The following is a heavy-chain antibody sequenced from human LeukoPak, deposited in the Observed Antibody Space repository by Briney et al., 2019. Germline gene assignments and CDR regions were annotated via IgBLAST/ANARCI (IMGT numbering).Heavy chain of an antibody. CDR3: AKETLEDQYNSSSWSFDY. D-gene: IGHD6-6*01. J-gene: IGHJ4*02. V-gene: IGHV3-30*18. Sequence: PGGSLRLSCAASGFSFSSFSLHWVRQAPGKGLDWVAVISYDGSNKYYGDSVKGRFTISRDNHMNTLDLQMNSLRAEDTAVYYCAKETLEDQYNSSSWSFDYWGPGILVAVSA. CDR1: GFSFSSFS. CDR2: ISYDGSNK.